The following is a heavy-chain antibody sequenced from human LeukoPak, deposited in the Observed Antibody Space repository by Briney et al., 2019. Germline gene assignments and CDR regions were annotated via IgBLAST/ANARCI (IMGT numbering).Heavy chain of an antibody. Sequence: GGSLRLSCAASGFTFSSYAMHWVRQAPGKGLEWMGGFDPEDGETIYAQKFQGRVTMTEDTSTDTAYMELSSLRSEDTAMYYCATDLGSGSYNWFDPWGQGTLVTVSS. CDR3: ATDLGSGSYNWFDP. CDR1: GFTFSSYA. V-gene: IGHV1-24*01. D-gene: IGHD3-10*01. CDR2: FDPEDGET. J-gene: IGHJ5*02.